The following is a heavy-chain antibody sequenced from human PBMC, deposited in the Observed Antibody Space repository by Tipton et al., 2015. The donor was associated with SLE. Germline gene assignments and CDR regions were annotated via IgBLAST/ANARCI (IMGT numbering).Heavy chain of an antibody. J-gene: IGHJ2*01. CDR3: ARVKGYFDL. D-gene: IGHD3-22*01. CDR2: ISSRSNYI. V-gene: IGHV3-21*01. CDR1: GFSFNTYT. Sequence: GSLRLSCAASGFSFNTYTITWVRQVPGKGLEWVSSISSRSNYIKYADSLKGRFTISRDNAKDSLYLQMNSLRAEDTAVYHCARVKGYFDLWGRGTLVTVSS.